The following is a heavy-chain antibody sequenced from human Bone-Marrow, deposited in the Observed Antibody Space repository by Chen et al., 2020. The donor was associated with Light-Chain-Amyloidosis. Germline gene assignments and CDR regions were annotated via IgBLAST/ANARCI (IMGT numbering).Heavy chain of an antibody. D-gene: IGHD2-2*01. Sequence: QVQLQESGPGLVNPSDTLSLTCAVSGVSVTSGTYHWSWIRQSPGKGLEWVGCTPYTDNSYYIPSLKSRVTISFDASKNLFSLKLNTVTAADTAVYYCAAFYAGQQGKGAWGQGTLVTVSS. CDR1: GVSVTSGTYH. CDR2: TPYTDNS. CDR3: AAFYAGQQGKGA. V-gene: IGHV4-61*01. J-gene: IGHJ5*02.